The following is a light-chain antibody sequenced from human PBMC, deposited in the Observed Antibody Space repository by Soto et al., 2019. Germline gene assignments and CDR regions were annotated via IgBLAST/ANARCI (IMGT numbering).Light chain of an antibody. V-gene: IGLV2-14*01. J-gene: IGLJ1*01. Sequence: QSVLTQPASVSGSPGQSITISCTGTSSDAGGYNYVSWYQQHPGKAPKLMIYDVSNRPSGVSNRFSGSKSGNTASLTISGLQAEDEADYYCSSYTSSSSWDFGTGTKVTVL. CDR1: SSDAGGYNY. CDR2: DVS. CDR3: SSYTSSSSWD.